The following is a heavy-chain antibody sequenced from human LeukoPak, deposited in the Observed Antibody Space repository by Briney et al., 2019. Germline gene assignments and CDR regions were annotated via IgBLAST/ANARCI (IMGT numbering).Heavy chain of an antibody. J-gene: IGHJ6*02. CDR1: GFTFSSYA. CDR2: ISGSGGST. CDR3: AKGLFGSRAYYYGMDV. Sequence: PGGSLRLSCAASGFTFSSYAMSWVRQAPGKGLEWVSAISGSGGSTYYADSVKGRFTISRDNSKNTLYLQMNSLRAEDTAVYYCAKGLFGSRAYYYGMDVWGQGTTVTVSS. D-gene: IGHD3-22*01. V-gene: IGHV3-23*01.